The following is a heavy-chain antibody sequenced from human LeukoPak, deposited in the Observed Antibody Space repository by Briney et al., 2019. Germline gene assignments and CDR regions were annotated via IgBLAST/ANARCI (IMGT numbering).Heavy chain of an antibody. CDR2: ISSSSSYI. CDR3: ATALYYYDSSGIPP. CDR1: GFTFSSYS. J-gene: IGHJ5*02. Sequence: GGSLRLSCAASGFTFSSYSMNWVRQAPGKGLEWVSSISSSSSYIYYADSVKGRFTISRDNAKNSLYLQMNSLRAEDTAVYYCATALYYYDSSGIPPWGQGTLVTVSS. D-gene: IGHD3-22*01. V-gene: IGHV3-21*01.